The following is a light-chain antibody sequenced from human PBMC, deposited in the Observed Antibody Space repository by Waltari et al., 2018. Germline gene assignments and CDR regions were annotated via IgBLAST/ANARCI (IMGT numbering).Light chain of an antibody. Sequence: QSALTQPPSASGSLGQSVTISCTGTSSDVGGYNYVSWYQHHPGKGPKLLIYEVTKGPSGGPGRVSGSRSGNTASLTVSGLQAEGEADYYCTSYTGSNLVFGGGTKLTVL. CDR3: TSYTGSNLV. CDR1: SSDVGGYNY. V-gene: IGLV2-8*01. J-gene: IGLJ3*02. CDR2: EVT.